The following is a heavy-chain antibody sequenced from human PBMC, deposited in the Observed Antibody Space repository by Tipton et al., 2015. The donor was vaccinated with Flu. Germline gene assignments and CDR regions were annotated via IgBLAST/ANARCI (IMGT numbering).Heavy chain of an antibody. Sequence: LRLSCSVSGDSITSSSFYWGWIRQPPGKGLEWIGSVSHSGSTSYNPSLKSRIVMSVDTSKSQFSLTLSSVTAADTAVYYCAREGALTGYSKPADYWGQGTLVTVSS. CDR1: GDSITSSSFY. CDR3: AREGALTGYSKPADY. V-gene: IGHV4-39*07. D-gene: IGHD3-9*01. J-gene: IGHJ4*02. CDR2: VSHSGST.